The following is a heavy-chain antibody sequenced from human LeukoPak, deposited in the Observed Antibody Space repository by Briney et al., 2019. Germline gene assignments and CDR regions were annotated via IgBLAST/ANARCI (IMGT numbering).Heavy chain of an antibody. CDR3: ARANSGYRLRTGNFDY. J-gene: IGHJ4*02. Sequence: ASVKVSCKASGYTFTSYDINWVRQATGQGLEWMGWMNPNSGNTGYAQKFQGRVTMTRNTSISTAYMELSSLRSEDTAVYYCARANSGYRLRTGNFDYWGQGTLVTVSS. D-gene: IGHD5-18*01. V-gene: IGHV1-8*01. CDR1: GYTFTSYD. CDR2: MNPNSGNT.